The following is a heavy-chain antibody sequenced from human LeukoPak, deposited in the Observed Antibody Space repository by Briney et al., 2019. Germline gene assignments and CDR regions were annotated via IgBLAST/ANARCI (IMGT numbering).Heavy chain of an antibody. CDR1: GGSISSYY. D-gene: IGHD2-2*01. V-gene: IGHV4-4*07. J-gene: IGHJ3*02. CDR3: ARLGPTRAFDI. CDR2: IYTSGST. Sequence: PSETLSPTCTVSGGSISSYYRSWIRQPAGKGLEWIGRIYTSGSTNYNPSLKSRVTMSVDTSKNQFSLKLSSVTAADTAVYYCARLGPTRAFDIWGQGTMVTVSS.